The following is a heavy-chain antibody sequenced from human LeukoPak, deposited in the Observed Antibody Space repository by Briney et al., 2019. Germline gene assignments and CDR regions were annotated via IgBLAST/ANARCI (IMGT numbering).Heavy chain of an antibody. V-gene: IGHV3-21*04. CDR1: GFTFSTFG. J-gene: IGHJ4*02. CDR2: ISSSSSYI. D-gene: IGHD5-24*01. CDR3: AKSGYNRFDY. Sequence: GSLRLSCAASGFTFSTFGMNWVRQAPGKGLEWVSFISSSSSYIYYADSVKGRFTISRDDSKNTLYLQMNSLRAEDTAVYYCAKSGYNRFDYWGQGTLATVSS.